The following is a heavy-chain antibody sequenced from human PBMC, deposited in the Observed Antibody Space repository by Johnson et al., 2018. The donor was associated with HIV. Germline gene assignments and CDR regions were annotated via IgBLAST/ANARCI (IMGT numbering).Heavy chain of an antibody. CDR3: ARDNWKYAFDI. CDR1: GFTFSDYY. Sequence: QVQLVESGGGLVNPGGSLRLSCAASGFTFSDYYMSWVRQAPGKGLDWVAIISYDGSNEYYADSVKGRFTISRDNSKNTLYLQMNSLRAEDTDVYYCARDNWKYAFDIWGQGTMVTVSS. V-gene: IGHV3-30-3*01. J-gene: IGHJ3*02. CDR2: ISYDGSNE. D-gene: IGHD1-20*01.